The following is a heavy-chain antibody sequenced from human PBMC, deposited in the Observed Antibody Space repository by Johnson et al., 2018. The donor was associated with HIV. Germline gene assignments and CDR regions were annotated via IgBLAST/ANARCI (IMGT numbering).Heavy chain of an antibody. CDR3: ASPQSGVEPDYYDSSGYFRNDALDF. D-gene: IGHD3-22*01. CDR2: ISHDGRNQ. CDR1: GFSFRSYG. Sequence: QVQLVESGGGVVQPGRSLRLSCAASGFSFRSYGMHWVRQAPGKGLEWVAVISHDGRNQKYADSVKGRFTISRDNSKKTLFLQMNSLRPEDTALYYCASPQSGVEPDYYDSSGYFRNDALDFWGQGTMVTVSS. J-gene: IGHJ3*01. V-gene: IGHV3-30*19.